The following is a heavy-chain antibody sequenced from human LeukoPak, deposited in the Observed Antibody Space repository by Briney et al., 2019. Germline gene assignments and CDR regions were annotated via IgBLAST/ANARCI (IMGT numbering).Heavy chain of an antibody. V-gene: IGHV1-24*01. D-gene: IGHD3/OR15-3a*01. Sequence: ASVKVSCKVSGYTLTELSMHWVRQAPGKGLEWMGGFDPEDGETIYAQKFQGRVTMTTDTSTSTAYMELRSLRSDDTAVYYCARGVGWTPRYYYMDVWGKGTTVTVSS. J-gene: IGHJ6*03. CDR1: GYTLTELS. CDR3: ARGVGWTPRYYYMDV. CDR2: FDPEDGET.